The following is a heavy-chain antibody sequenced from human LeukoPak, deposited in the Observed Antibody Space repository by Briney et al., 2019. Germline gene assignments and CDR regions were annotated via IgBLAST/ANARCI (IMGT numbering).Heavy chain of an antibody. CDR3: ARDLVANQYSSSSYMDV. V-gene: IGHV3-7*01. CDR2: IKQDGSEK. CDR1: GFTFSSYW. Sequence: PGGSLRLSCAASGFTFSSYWMSWVRQAPGKGLEWAANIKQDGSEKYYVDSVKGRFTISRDNAKNSLYLQMNSLRAEDTAVYYCARDLVANQYSSSSYMDVWGKGTTVTVSS. J-gene: IGHJ6*03. D-gene: IGHD6-6*01.